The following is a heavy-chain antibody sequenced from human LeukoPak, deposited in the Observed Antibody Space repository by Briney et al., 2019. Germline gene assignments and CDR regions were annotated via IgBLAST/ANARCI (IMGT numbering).Heavy chain of an antibody. V-gene: IGHV3-53*01. CDR3: AKSPRYSGYDYLDY. CDR2: IYSGGST. Sequence: PGGSLRLSCAASGFTVSSNYMSWVRQAPGKGLEWVSVIYSGGSTYYADSVKGRFTISRDNSKNTLYLQMNSLRAEDTAVYYCAKSPRYSGYDYLDYWGQGTLVTVSS. J-gene: IGHJ4*02. CDR1: GFTVSSNY. D-gene: IGHD5-12*01.